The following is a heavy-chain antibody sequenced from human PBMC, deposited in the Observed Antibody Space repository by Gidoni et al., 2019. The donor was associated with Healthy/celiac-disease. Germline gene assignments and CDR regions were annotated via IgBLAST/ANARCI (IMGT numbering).Heavy chain of an antibody. J-gene: IGHJ4*02. CDR3: ARAREVWFGELDVDY. D-gene: IGHD3-10*01. V-gene: IGHV3-21*01. CDR2: ISSSSSYI. CDR1: GFTFSSYS. Sequence: EVQLVESGGGLVKPGGSLRLSCAASGFTFSSYSMNWVRQAPGKGLEWVSSISSSSSYIYYADSVKGRFTISRDNAKNSLYLQMNSLRAEDTAVYYCARAREVWFGELDVDYWGQGTLVTVSS.